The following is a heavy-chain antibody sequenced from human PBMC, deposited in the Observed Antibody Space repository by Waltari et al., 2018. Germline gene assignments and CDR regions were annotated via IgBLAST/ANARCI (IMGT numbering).Heavy chain of an antibody. D-gene: IGHD1-26*01. J-gene: IGHJ5*02. Sequence: QVQLHQWGAGLLKPSETLSPTCAVSGGPFTDSSWSWIRQSPDKGLEWIGEFSHSGSTNYNPSLKSRVTMSVDTIKKQFSLKLTSVTAADTAVYFCARTWGYSPPLGWFDPWGRGTRVTVSS. CDR1: GGPFTDSS. CDR2: FSHSGST. CDR3: ARTWGYSPPLGWFDP. V-gene: IGHV4-34*01.